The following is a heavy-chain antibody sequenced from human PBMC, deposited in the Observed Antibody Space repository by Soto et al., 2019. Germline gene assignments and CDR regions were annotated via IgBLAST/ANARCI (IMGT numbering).Heavy chain of an antibody. Sequence: ASVKVSCKASGYTFTSYGISWVRQAPGQGLEWMGWISAYNGKTNYAQKPQGRVTMTTDTSTSTAYMELRSLRSDDTAVYYCARRWGYCSGGSCYKRSDNWFDPWGQGTLVTVSS. CDR1: GYTFTSYG. J-gene: IGHJ5*02. D-gene: IGHD2-15*01. CDR3: ARRWGYCSGGSCYKRSDNWFDP. CDR2: ISAYNGKT. V-gene: IGHV1-18*01.